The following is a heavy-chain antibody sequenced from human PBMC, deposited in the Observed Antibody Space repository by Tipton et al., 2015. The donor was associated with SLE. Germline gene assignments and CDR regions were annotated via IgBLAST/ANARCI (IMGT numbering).Heavy chain of an antibody. CDR2: VAYDGSFK. Sequence: SLRLSCAASGFTFNDYTMHWVRQAPGKGLEWVAVVAYDGSFKYYVDSVKGRFTISRDDSQNTLYLQMDSLRPEDTAVYYCAKDRSTYYYGSAFDDWGRGTLVSVSS. V-gene: IGHV3-30*04. CDR3: AKDRSTYYYGSAFDD. J-gene: IGHJ4*02. CDR1: GFTFNDYT. D-gene: IGHD3-10*01.